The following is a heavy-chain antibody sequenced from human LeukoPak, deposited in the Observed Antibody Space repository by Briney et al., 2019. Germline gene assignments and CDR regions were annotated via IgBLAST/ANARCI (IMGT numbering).Heavy chain of an antibody. D-gene: IGHD3-3*01. CDR2: ISGSGGST. V-gene: IGHV3-23*01. CDR1: GFTFSSYA. J-gene: IGHJ3*02. Sequence: GGSLRLSCAASGFTFSSYAMSWVRQAPGKGLEWVSAISGSGGSTYYSDSVKGRFTISRDNSKNTLYLQMNSLRAEDTAVYYCARAGKYYDFWRGYIPADAFDIWGQGTMVTVSS. CDR3: ARAGKYYDFWRGYIPADAFDI.